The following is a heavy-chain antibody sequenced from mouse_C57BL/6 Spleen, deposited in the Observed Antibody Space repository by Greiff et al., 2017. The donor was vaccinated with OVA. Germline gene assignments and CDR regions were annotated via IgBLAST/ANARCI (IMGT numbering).Heavy chain of an antibody. D-gene: IGHD1-1*01. CDR3: ARPTGYYGSSYGYAMDY. J-gene: IGHJ4*01. CDR2: IAPNSGGT. Sequence: VQLQQPGAELVKPGASVKLSCKASGYTFTSYWMHWVKQRPGRGLEWIGRIAPNSGGTKYNEKFKSKATLTVDKPSSTAYMQLSSLTSEDSAVYYWARPTGYYGSSYGYAMDYWGQGTSVTVSS. CDR1: GYTFTSYW. V-gene: IGHV1-72*01.